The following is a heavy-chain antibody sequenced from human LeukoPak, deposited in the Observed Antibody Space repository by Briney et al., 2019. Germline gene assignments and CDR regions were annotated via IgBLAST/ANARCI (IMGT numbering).Heavy chain of an antibody. V-gene: IGHV3-23*01. CDR1: GFTFINYV. Sequence: GGSLRLSCTASGFTFINYVMTWVRQAPGKGLEWVSAISGSGGNTYYADSVKGRFTISRDNAKNSLYLQMNSLRAEDTALYYCARVGIYGDYGRYFDYWGQGTLDTVSS. D-gene: IGHD4-17*01. CDR3: ARVGIYGDYGRYFDY. CDR2: ISGSGGNT. J-gene: IGHJ4*02.